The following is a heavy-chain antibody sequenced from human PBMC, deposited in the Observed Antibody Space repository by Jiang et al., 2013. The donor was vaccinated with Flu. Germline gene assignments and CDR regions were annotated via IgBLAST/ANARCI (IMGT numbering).Heavy chain of an antibody. CDR1: GGTFSSYA. D-gene: IGHD3-3*01. Sequence: PGSSVKVSCKASGGTFSSYAISWVRQAPGQGLEWMGRIIPILGIANYAQKFQGRVTITADKSTSTAYMELSSLRSEDTAVYYCARGHVSSTIFGVVPPRSEDYWGQGTLVTVSS. CDR2: IIPILGIA. CDR3: ARGHVSSTIFGVVPPRSEDY. J-gene: IGHJ4*02. V-gene: IGHV1-69*04.